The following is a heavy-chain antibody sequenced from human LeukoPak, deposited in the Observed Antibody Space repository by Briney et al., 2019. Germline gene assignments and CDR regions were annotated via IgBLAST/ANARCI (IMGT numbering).Heavy chain of an antibody. Sequence: ASVKVSCKASGYTFTGYYMHWVRQSPGQGLEWMGWINPNSGGTNYAQKFQGRVTMTRDTSISTAYMELSRLRSDDTAVYYCARHHESTSLFDPWGQGTLVTVSS. V-gene: IGHV1-2*02. CDR2: INPNSGGT. D-gene: IGHD2-2*01. CDR1: GYTFTGYY. CDR3: ARHHESTSLFDP. J-gene: IGHJ5*02.